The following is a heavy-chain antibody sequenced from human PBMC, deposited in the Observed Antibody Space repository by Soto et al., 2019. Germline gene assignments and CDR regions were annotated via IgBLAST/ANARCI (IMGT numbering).Heavy chain of an antibody. CDR2: ISGAGDAT. CDR1: GLTFSNFA. CDR3: AKRPTDFWSGFWPSDY. J-gene: IGHJ4*02. Sequence: EVQLLESGGGFVQPGGSLRLSCAASGLTFSNFAMDWVRQTPGKGLECLSAISGAGDATQEADSVKGRFTVSRDNSKSTLYLQMNSLRVEDTAVYYCAKRPTDFWSGFWPSDYWGQGTLVTVSS. V-gene: IGHV3-23*01. D-gene: IGHD3-3*01.